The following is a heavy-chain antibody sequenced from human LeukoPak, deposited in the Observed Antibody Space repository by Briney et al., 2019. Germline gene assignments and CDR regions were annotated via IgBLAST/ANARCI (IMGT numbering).Heavy chain of an antibody. Sequence: PGGSLRLSCAASGFTFSSYWMSWVRQAPGKGLEWVANIKEDGGEIHFVDSMKGRFTISRDNAKNSLYLQMNSLRGDDTAVYYCARDLPGGNSWGSDYWGQGTLVTVSS. CDR3: ARDLPGGNSWGSDY. D-gene: IGHD4-23*01. CDR1: GFTFSSYW. CDR2: IKEDGGEI. J-gene: IGHJ4*02. V-gene: IGHV3-7*03.